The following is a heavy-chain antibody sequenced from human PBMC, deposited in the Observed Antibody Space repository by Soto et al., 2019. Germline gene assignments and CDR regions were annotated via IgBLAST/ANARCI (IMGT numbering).Heavy chain of an antibody. D-gene: IGHD3-10*01. Sequence: QVQLVESGGNMVQPGWSLTVSCAASGFTFNTFGMHWARQAPGKGLEWVAVISYDGSDEYYADSVKGRFTISRDNSMNTLSLQMNSLSVDDTGVYYCARGPYYGSGTLDFWGQVTLVTVSS. CDR2: ISYDGSDE. J-gene: IGHJ4*02. CDR3: ARGPYYGSGTLDF. CDR1: GFTFNTFG. V-gene: IGHV3-30*03.